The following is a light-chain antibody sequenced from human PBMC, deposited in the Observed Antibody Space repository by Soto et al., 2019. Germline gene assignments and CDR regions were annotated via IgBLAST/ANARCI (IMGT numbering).Light chain of an antibody. J-gene: IGKJ1*01. Sequence: DIRVTHSPSSVCASVGDRVTMTCRASQGISSWLVWYQQKPGKAPKLLIYAASSLQSGVPSRFSGSGSGTDFTLTISGLQPEDLATYYCQQANSFPWTFGQGTKGISN. V-gene: IGKV1-12*01. CDR2: AAS. CDR1: QGISSW. CDR3: QQANSFPWT.